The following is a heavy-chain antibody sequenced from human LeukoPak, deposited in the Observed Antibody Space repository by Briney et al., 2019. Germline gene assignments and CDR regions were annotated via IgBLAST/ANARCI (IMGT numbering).Heavy chain of an antibody. J-gene: IGHJ5*02. CDR1: GYTFSSYG. V-gene: IGHV3-33*01. CDR2: IWYDGSNK. CDR3: ARDSPVGFDP. Sequence: SCKASGYTFSSYGMHWVRQAPGKGLEWVAVIWYDGSNKYYADSVKGRFTISRDNSKNTLYLQMNSLRAEDTAVYYCARDSPVGFDPWGQGTLVTVSS.